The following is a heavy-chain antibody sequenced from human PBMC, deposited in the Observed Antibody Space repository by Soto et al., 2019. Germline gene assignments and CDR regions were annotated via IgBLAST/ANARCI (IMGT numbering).Heavy chain of an antibody. Sequence: GESLKISCKGSGYSFTSNWIGWVRQMPWKGLEWMGIIYPGDSDTRYSPSFQGQVTISADKSISTAYLQWSSLKASDTAMCYWAGLGITGSRDRGGGYYYGMDVWGQGTTVTVSS. D-gene: IGHD1-20*01. CDR2: IYPGDSDT. CDR1: GYSFTSNW. J-gene: IGHJ6*02. CDR3: AGLGITGSRDRGGGYYYGMDV. V-gene: IGHV5-51*01.